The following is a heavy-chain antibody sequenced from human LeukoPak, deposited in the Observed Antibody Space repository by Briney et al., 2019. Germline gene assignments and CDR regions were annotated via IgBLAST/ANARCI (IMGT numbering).Heavy chain of an antibody. CDR2: ISAYNGNT. J-gene: IGHJ5*02. Sequence: ASVKVSCKASGYTFTGYYMHWVRQAPGQGLEWMGWISAYNGNTNYAQKLQGRVTMTTDTSTSTAYMELRSLRSDDTAVYYCARDEGAMYYYDSSGYPSYPWGQGTLVTVSS. V-gene: IGHV1-18*04. CDR1: GYTFTGYY. D-gene: IGHD3-22*01. CDR3: ARDEGAMYYYDSSGYPSYP.